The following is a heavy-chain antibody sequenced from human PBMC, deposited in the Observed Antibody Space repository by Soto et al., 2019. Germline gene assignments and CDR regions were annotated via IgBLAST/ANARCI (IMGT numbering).Heavy chain of an antibody. CDR3: ARDPRVPDAFDI. V-gene: IGHV1-46*03. J-gene: IGHJ3*02. Sequence: GASVKVSCKASGYTFTSYYMHWVRQAPGQGLEWMGIINPGGGSTSYAQKFQGRVTMTRDTSTSTVYMELSSLRSEDTAVYYCARDPRVPDAFDIWGQGTMVTVSS. CDR2: INPGGGST. D-gene: IGHD1-1*01. CDR1: GYTFTSYY.